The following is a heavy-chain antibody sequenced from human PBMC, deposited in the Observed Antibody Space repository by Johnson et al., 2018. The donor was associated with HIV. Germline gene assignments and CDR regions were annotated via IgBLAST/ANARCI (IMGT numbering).Heavy chain of an antibody. Sequence: QVQLVESGGGVVQPGRSLRLSCAASDFTFTNNAIHWVRQAPGKGLEWVAVISGSGVSTYYADSVKGRFTISRDNSKNTLYLQMNSQRAEDTAVYYCARDIIAVAGYDAFDIWGQETMVTVSS. CDR3: ARDIIAVAGYDAFDI. J-gene: IGHJ3*02. CDR1: DFTFTNNA. D-gene: IGHD6-19*01. V-gene: IGHV3-30*04. CDR2: ISGSGVST.